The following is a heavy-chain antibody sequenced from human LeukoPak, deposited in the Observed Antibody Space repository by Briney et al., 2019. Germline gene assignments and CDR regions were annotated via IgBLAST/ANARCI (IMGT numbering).Heavy chain of an antibody. Sequence: SETLSLTCAVYGGSFSGYYWSWIRRPPGKGLEWIGEINHSGSTNYNPSLKSRVTISVDTSKNQFPLKLSSVTAADTAVYYCATTATLNHWGGRAFDIWGQGTMVTVSS. CDR1: GGSFSGYY. CDR2: INHSGST. D-gene: IGHD7-27*01. CDR3: ATTATLNHWGGRAFDI. J-gene: IGHJ3*02. V-gene: IGHV4-34*01.